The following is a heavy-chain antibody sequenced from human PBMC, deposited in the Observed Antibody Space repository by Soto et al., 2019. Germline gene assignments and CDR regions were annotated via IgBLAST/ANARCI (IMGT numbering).Heavy chain of an antibody. CDR2: TYYRSKWYY. D-gene: IGHD1-26*01. CDR1: GDSVSSNSAG. V-gene: IGHV6-1*01. CDR3: ARGEQYSGRIFDY. J-gene: IGHJ4*01. Sequence: PSQTLSLTCAITGDSVSSNSAGWSWVRQSPSRGLEWLGRTYYRSKWYYGYAVSVRGRITINPDTSKNQYSLQLSSVTPEDTAVYFCARGEQYSGRIFDYWGQGTLVTVSS.